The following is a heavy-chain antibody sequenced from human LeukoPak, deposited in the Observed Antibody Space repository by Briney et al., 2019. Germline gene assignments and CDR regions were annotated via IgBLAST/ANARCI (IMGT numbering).Heavy chain of an antibody. CDR3: GGGGGGDGSGWSTTDY. D-gene: IGHD6-19*01. J-gene: IGHJ4*02. Sequence: GGSLRLSCAASRFTFSSYSMNWVRQAPGKGLEWVSSISSSGSYIYYADSVKGRFTISRDNAKNSLYLQMNSLRVEDTAMYYCGGGGGGDGSGWSTTDYWGQGTLVTISS. CDR1: RFTFSSYS. V-gene: IGHV3-21*01. CDR2: ISSSGSYI.